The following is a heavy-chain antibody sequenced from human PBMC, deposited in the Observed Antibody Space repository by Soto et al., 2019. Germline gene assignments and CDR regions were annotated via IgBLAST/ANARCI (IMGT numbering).Heavy chain of an antibody. D-gene: IGHD5-18*01. Sequence: SETLSLTCAVYGGSFSGYYWSWIRQPPGKGLEWIGEINQSGSTNYNPSLKSRVTISVDTSKNQFSLKLSSVTAADTAVYYCARPGGFYGYSYGFNYWGQGTLVTVSS. CDR3: ARPGGFYGYSYGFNY. CDR1: GGSFSGYY. V-gene: IGHV4-34*01. J-gene: IGHJ4*02. CDR2: INQSGST.